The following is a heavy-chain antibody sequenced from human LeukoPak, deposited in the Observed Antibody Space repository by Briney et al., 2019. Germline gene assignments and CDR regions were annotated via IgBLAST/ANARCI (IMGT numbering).Heavy chain of an antibody. CDR3: ARDSPFSSGWYTAKIPYNWFDP. V-gene: IGHV4-61*02. CDR2: IYTSGST. CDR1: GGSISSGSYY. J-gene: IGHJ5*02. D-gene: IGHD6-19*01. Sequence: SETLSLTCTVSGGSISSGSYYWSWIRQPAGKGLEWIGRIYTSGSTNYNTSLKSRVTISVDTSKNQFSLKLSSVTAADTAVYYCARDSPFSSGWYTAKIPYNWFDPWGQGTLVTVSS.